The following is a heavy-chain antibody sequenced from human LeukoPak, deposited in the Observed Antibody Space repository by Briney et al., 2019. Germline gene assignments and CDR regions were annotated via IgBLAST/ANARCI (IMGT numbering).Heavy chain of an antibody. CDR3: ARGGSGYPHYFDY. D-gene: IGHD3-22*01. V-gene: IGHV3-21*01. J-gene: IGHJ4*02. Sequence: PGGSLRLSCAASGFTFSSYSMNWVRQAPGKGLEWVSSISSSSSYIYYADSVKGRFTISRDNAKNSLYLQMNSLRAEDTAVYYCARGGSGYPHYFDYWGQGTLVTVSS. CDR1: GFTFSSYS. CDR2: ISSSSSYI.